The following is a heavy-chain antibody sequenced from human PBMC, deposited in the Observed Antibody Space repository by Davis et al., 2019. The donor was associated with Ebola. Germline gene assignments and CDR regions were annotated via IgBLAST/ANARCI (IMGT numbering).Heavy chain of an antibody. J-gene: IGHJ4*02. CDR1: GYTFTTYD. CDR2: MNPHSGNT. D-gene: IGHD3-16*01. V-gene: IGHV1-8*01. Sequence: AASVKVSCKASGYTFTTYDITWVRQAIGQGLEWMGWMNPHSGNTGYAQKFQGRVTMTWDTSISTAYMELSSLTSEDTAVYYCARDGSLLWGIRYWGQGTLVTVSS. CDR3: ARDGSLLWGIRY.